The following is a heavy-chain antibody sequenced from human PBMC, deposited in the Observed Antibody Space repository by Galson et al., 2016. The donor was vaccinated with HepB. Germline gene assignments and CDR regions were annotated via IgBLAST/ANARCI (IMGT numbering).Heavy chain of an antibody. CDR1: GGTFSSSA. D-gene: IGHD3-3*01. Sequence: SVKVSCTASGGTFSSSAISWVRQAPGQGLEWMGGIIPVFGTANYAQKVKGRVTITADESTTTAYLELSSLRSEDTAVYYCARARYDDQRPYYYYCGMDAWGQGTTVTVSS. V-gene: IGHV1-69*13. CDR3: ARARYDDQRPYYYYCGMDA. J-gene: IGHJ6*02. CDR2: IIPVFGTA.